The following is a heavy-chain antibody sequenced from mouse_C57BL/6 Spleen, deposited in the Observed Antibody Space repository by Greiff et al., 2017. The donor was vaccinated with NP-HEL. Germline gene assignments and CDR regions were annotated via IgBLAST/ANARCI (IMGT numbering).Heavy chain of an antibody. CDR1: GFTFTDFY. D-gene: IGHD1-1*01. CDR3: ARSTTVVARYFDV. V-gene: IGHV7-3*01. J-gene: IGHJ1*03. Sequence: EVKLMESGGGLVQPGGSLSLSCAASGFTFTDFYMSWVRQPPGKALEWLGFIRNKANGYTTEYSASVKGRFTISRDTSQSILYLQMNALRAADSATYDCARSTTVVARYFDVWGKGTTVTVSS. CDR2: IRNKANGYTT.